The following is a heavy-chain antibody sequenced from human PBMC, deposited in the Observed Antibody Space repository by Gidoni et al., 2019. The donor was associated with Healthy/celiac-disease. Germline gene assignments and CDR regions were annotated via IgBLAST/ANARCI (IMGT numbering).Heavy chain of an antibody. D-gene: IGHD3-22*01. J-gene: IGHJ4*02. Sequence: STYYNPSLKSRVTISVDTSKNQFSLKLSSVTAADTAVYYCAGGKVIVESFDYWGQGTLVTVSS. CDR2: ST. CDR3: AGGKVIVESFDY. V-gene: IGHV4-39*01.